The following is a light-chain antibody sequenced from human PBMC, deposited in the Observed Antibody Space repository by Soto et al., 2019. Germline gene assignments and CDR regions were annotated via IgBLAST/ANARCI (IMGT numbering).Light chain of an antibody. V-gene: IGKV1-39*01. CDR1: QNISNY. CDR3: QQNYSPPPIT. CDR2: AAS. J-gene: IGKJ5*01. Sequence: DIQMTQSPSSLSASVGDRVTITCRASQNISNYLNWYQQKPGKAPKLLIYAASSLQRGVPSRFSGSGFGTDFTLTISSLQPEDFATYYCQQNYSPPPITFGQGTRLEIK.